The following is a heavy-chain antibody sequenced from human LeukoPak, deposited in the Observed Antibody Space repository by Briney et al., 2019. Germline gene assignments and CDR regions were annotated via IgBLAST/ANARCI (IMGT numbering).Heavy chain of an antibody. D-gene: IGHD2-15*01. CDR3: ARDGRYCSGGSCYSPHN. Sequence: ASVKVSCKASGGTFSSYAISWVRQAPGQGLEWMGGIIPIFGTANYAQKFQGRVTITTDESTGTAYMELSSLRSEDTAVYYCARDGRYCSGGSCYSPHNWGQGTLVTVPS. CDR1: GGTFSSYA. J-gene: IGHJ1*01. CDR2: IIPIFGTA. V-gene: IGHV1-69*05.